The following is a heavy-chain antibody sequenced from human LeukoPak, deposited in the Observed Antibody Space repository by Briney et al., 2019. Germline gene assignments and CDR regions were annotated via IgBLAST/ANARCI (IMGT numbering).Heavy chain of an antibody. Sequence: GGSLILSCAASGFTFSSYAMSGVRQAPGKGLEWVSAISGSGGSTYYADSVKGRFTISRDNSKNTLYLQMNSLRAEDTAVYYCAKALIAAAGKGEFDPRGQGTLVTVSS. V-gene: IGHV3-23*01. J-gene: IGHJ5*02. CDR3: AKALIAAAGKGEFDP. CDR1: GFTFSSYA. CDR2: ISGSGGST. D-gene: IGHD6-13*01.